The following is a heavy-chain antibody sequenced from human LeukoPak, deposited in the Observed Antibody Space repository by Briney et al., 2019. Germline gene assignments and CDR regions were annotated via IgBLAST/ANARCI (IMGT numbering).Heavy chain of an antibody. CDR2: IYSGGST. CDR1: GFTVSSNY. D-gene: IGHD5-24*01. V-gene: IGHV3-53*01. Sequence: GGSLRLSCAASGFTVSSNYMSWVRQAPGKGLEWVSVIYSGGSTYYADSVKGRFTISRDSSKNTLYLQMNSLRAEDTAVYYCARELGDGYNPFDYWGQGTLVTVSS. J-gene: IGHJ4*02. CDR3: ARELGDGYNPFDY.